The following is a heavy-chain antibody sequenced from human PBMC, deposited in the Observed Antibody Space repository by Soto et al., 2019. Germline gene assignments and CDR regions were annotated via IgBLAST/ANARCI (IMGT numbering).Heavy chain of an antibody. CDR3: AHRAYYYGSGSYYTH. CDR1: GDSISSYYW. J-gene: IGHJ4*02. V-gene: IGHV2-5*08. Sequence: TLSLTCAVSGDSISSYYWSWIRQPPGKALEWLALIYWDDDKRYRPSLKSRLTIAKDTSKNLVILIMTNMDPEDTATYYCAHRAYYYGSGSYYTHWGQGILVTVSS. CDR2: IYWDDDK. D-gene: IGHD3-10*01.